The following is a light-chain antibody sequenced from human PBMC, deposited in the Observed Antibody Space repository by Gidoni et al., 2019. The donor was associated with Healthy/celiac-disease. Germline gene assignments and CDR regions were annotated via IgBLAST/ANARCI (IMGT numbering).Light chain of an antibody. V-gene: IGKV3-15*01. CDR3: RQYNNWPLT. Sequence: EIVMTQPPATLSVSPGERATLSCRASQSVSSNLAWYQQKPGQAPRLLIYGASTRATGIPARFSGSGSGTEFTLTISSLQSEDFAVYYCRQYNNWPLTFGGGTKVEIK. CDR1: QSVSSN. CDR2: GAS. J-gene: IGKJ4*01.